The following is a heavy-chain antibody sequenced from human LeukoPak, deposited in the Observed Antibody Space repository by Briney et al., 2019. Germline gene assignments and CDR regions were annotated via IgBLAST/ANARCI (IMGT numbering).Heavy chain of an antibody. CDR3: ARVPVVVPAAYYYYMDV. CDR1: GGSISSYY. J-gene: IGHJ6*03. V-gene: IGHV4-59*01. D-gene: IGHD2-2*01. CDR2: IYYSGST. Sequence: SETLSLTCTVSGGSISSYYWSWIRQPPGKGLEWIGYIYYSGSTNYNPSLKSRVTISVDTSKNQFSLKLSSVTAADTAVYYCARVPVVVPAAYYYYMDVWGKGTTVTVSS.